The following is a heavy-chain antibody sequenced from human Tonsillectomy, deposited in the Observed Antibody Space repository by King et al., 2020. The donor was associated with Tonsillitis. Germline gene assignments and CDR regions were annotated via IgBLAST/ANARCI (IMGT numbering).Heavy chain of an antibody. CDR3: ARDLRDIVIVPTAVSDY. Sequence: VQLVESGGGLVKPGGSLRLSCAASGFTFSTYTMNWVRQAPGKGLEWVASISSRSSFLYYADSVKGRFTISRDNAKNSLYLQMNSLRAEDTAVYYCARDLRDIVIVPTAVSDYWGQGTLVTVSS. D-gene: IGHD2-2*01. V-gene: IGHV3-21*01. CDR2: ISSRSSFL. CDR1: GFTFSTYT. J-gene: IGHJ4*02.